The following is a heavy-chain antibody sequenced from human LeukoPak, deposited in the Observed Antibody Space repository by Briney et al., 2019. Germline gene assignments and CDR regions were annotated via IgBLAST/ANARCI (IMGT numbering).Heavy chain of an antibody. CDR3: ARETGYCSGGRCYFIY. CDR1: GYTFTGYY. J-gene: IGHJ4*02. V-gene: IGHV1-2*02. Sequence: ASVKVSCKASGYTFTGYYMHWVRQAPGQGLEWMGWINPNSGGTSSAQKFQGRVTMTRDTSVSTAYMELSRLRSDDTALYYCARETGYCSGGRCYFIYWGQGTLVTVSS. D-gene: IGHD2-15*01. CDR2: INPNSGGT.